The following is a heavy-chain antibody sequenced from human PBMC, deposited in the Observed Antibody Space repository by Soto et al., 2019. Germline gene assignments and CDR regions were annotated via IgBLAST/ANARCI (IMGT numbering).Heavy chain of an antibody. D-gene: IGHD2-15*01. V-gene: IGHV4-59*08. CDR3: ARRKDSGPLMAV. CDR1: GGSISSYY. CDR2: IYYSGST. Sequence: PSETLSVTCTVSGGSISSYYWSWIRQPPGKGLEWIGYIYYSGSTNYNPSLKSRVTISVDTSKNQFSLKLSSVTAADTAVYYCARRKDSGPLMAVWGKGTTVPV. J-gene: IGHJ6*03.